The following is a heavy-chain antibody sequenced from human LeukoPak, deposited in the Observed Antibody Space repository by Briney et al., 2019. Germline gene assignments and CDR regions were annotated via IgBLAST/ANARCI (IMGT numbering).Heavy chain of an antibody. CDR3: ARDYSGGYPGGAVFDY. CDR1: GGSISSYY. Sequence: SETLSLTCTVSGGSISSYYWSWVRQPPGKGLEWIGYIYYSGSTNYNPSLKSRVTMSVDTSKNQFSLKLSSVTAADTAVYYCARDYSGGYPGGAVFDYWGQGTLVTVSS. CDR2: IYYSGST. D-gene: IGHD2-15*01. J-gene: IGHJ4*02. V-gene: IGHV4-59*12.